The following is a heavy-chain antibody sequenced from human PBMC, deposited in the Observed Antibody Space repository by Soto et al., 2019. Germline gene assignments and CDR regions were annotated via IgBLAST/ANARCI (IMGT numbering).Heavy chain of an antibody. CDR1: GFSLSNSA. V-gene: IGHV3-23*01. Sequence: EVQLLESGGGLVESGGSLRLSCAASGFSLSNSAVSWVRQAPGKGLEWVSSLSVTGDSDFYSESVKGRFTISRDISKSTLYLQMSSLRAEDTAVYYCAKNGCSYPACYPYYYYVDVWGKGTTVTVSS. CDR3: AKNGCSYPACYPYYYYVDV. D-gene: IGHD2-15*01. CDR2: LSVTGDSD. J-gene: IGHJ6*03.